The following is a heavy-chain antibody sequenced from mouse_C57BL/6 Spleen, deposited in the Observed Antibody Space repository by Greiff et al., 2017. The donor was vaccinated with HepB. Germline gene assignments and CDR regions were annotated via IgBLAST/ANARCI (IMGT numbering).Heavy chain of an antibody. Sequence: QVQLQQSGAELARPGASVKLSCKASGYTFTSYGISWVKQRTGKGLEWIGEIYPRSGNTYYNEKFKGKATLTADKSSSTAYMELRSLTSEDSAVYFCAREGLDWYFDVWGTGTTVTVSS. V-gene: IGHV1-81*01. D-gene: IGHD2-4*01. J-gene: IGHJ1*03. CDR3: AREGLDWYFDV. CDR1: GYTFTSYG. CDR2: IYPRSGNT.